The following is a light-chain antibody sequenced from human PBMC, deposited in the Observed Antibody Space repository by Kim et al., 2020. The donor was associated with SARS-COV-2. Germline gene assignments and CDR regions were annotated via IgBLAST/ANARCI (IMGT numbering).Light chain of an antibody. Sequence: SYELTQPPSVSVAPGKTARITCGGNNIGSKSVHWYLQKPGQAPVLVIYYDSDRPSGIPERFSGSNSGNTATLTISRVEAGDEADYYCQVWDSSSDHWVFGGGTQLTVL. J-gene: IGLJ3*02. CDR1: NIGSKS. V-gene: IGLV3-21*04. CDR2: YDS. CDR3: QVWDSSSDHWV.